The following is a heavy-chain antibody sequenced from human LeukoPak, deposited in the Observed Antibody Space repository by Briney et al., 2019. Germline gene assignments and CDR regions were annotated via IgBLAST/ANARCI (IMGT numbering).Heavy chain of an antibody. Sequence: SETLSLTCTVSGGSISSYYWSWIRQPPGKGLGWIGYIYYSGSTNYNPSLKSRVTISVDTSKNQFSLKLSSVTAADTAVYYCARGLDIVIVPAAIRGTKDYYYYMDVWGKGTTVTVSS. D-gene: IGHD2-2*02. CDR1: GGSISSYY. CDR3: ARGLDIVIVPAAIRGTKDYYYYMDV. CDR2: IYYSGST. J-gene: IGHJ6*03. V-gene: IGHV4-59*01.